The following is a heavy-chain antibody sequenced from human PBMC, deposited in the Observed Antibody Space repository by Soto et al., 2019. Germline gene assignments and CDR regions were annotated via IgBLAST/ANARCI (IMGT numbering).Heavy chain of an antibody. V-gene: IGHV3-23*01. D-gene: IGHD5-18*01. CDR1: GCSFSSYA. CDR2: ISGSFGST. Sequence: GGSLRRSSVASGCSFSSYAMNWVRHAPWKGLEWVSTISGSFGSTYYADSVQGRFTVSRDNSKNTLYLQMNSLRAEDTAVYYCANDGPSYSCGTSHPDVLSLCGQRTTGTVSS. J-gene: IGHJ6*01. CDR3: ANDGPSYSCGTSHPDVLSL.